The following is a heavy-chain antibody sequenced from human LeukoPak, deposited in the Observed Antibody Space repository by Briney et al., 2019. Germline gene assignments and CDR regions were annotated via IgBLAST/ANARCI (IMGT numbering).Heavy chain of an antibody. CDR1: GGTFRGYV. Sequence: ASVKVSCKASGGTFRGYVISGGGRPPGKGLEWMGGIIPIFGTANYAQKFQGRDTITTDESTSTAYMELSSLRSEDTAVYYCARGWDRSYGFLDYWGQGTLVTVSS. D-gene: IGHD5-18*01. CDR2: IIPIFGTA. V-gene: IGHV1-69*05. J-gene: IGHJ4*02. CDR3: ARGWDRSYGFLDY.